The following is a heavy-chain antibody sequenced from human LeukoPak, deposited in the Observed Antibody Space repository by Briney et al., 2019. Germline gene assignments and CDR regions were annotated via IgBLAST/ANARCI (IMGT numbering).Heavy chain of an antibody. Sequence: SETLSLTCTVSGGSIGSYYWSWIRQPAGKGLEWIGRIYYIGSTNYNPSLKSRVTISLDTSKSQFSLKLTSVTPADTAVYYCARGGIVGSRTNWFDPWGQGILVTVSS. D-gene: IGHD1-26*01. J-gene: IGHJ5*02. CDR3: ARGGIVGSRTNWFDP. V-gene: IGHV4-4*07. CDR1: GGSIGSYY. CDR2: IYYIGST.